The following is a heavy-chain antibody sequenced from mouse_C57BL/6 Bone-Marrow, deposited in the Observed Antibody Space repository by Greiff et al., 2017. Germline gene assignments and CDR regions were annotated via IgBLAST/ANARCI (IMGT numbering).Heavy chain of an antibody. D-gene: IGHD2-2*01. CDR1: GYTFTSYG. CDR3: ARLWFRNYFDY. Sequence: VQLQQSGAELARPGASVKLSCKASGYTFTSYGISWVKQRTGQGLEWIGEIYPRSGNTYYNEKFKGKATLTADKSSSTAHMELRSLTSEDSAVYFCARLWFRNYFDYWGQGTTLTVSS. J-gene: IGHJ2*01. CDR2: IYPRSGNT. V-gene: IGHV1-81*01.